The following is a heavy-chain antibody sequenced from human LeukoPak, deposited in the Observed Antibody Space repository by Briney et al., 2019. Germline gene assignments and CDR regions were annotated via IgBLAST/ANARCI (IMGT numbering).Heavy chain of an antibody. CDR3: ARVIAVGAFDI. CDR2: IYTRGST. J-gene: IGHJ3*02. Sequence: SETLSLTCTVSGGSISSYYRSWIRQPAGKGLECIGRIYTRGSTNYNPSLKSRVTMSVDTSKDQFSLKRGSVTAAGTAVYYCARVIAVGAFDIWGQGTRVTVSS. CDR1: GGSISSYY. V-gene: IGHV4-4*07. D-gene: IGHD6-19*01.